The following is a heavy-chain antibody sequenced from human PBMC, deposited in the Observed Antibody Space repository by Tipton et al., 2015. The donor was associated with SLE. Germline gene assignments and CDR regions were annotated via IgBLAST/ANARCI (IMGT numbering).Heavy chain of an antibody. J-gene: IGHJ3*02. CDR3: AREGYTMVRGVPRDAFDI. V-gene: IGHV4-34*01. D-gene: IGHD3-10*01. Sequence: TLSLTCAVYGGSFSGYYWSWIRQPPGKGLEWIGEINHSGSTNYNPSLKSRVTISVDTSKNQFSLKLSSVTAADTAVYYCAREGYTMVRGVPRDAFDIWGQGTMVTVSS. CDR2: INHSGST. CDR1: GGSFSGYY.